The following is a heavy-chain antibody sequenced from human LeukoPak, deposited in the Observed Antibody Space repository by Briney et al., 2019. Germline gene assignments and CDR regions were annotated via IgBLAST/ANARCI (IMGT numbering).Heavy chain of an antibody. V-gene: IGHV4-38-2*02. D-gene: IGHD2-15*01. CDR1: GYPISSGYY. CDR2: IYHSGST. Sequence: SETLSLTCTVSGYPISSGYYWGWIRQPPGKGLEWIGSIYHSGSTYYNPSLKSRVTISVDTSKNQFALKLSSVTAADTAVYYCARGKTRVVAATWFRNWFDPWGQGTLVTVSS. CDR3: ARGKTRVVAATWFRNWFDP. J-gene: IGHJ5*02.